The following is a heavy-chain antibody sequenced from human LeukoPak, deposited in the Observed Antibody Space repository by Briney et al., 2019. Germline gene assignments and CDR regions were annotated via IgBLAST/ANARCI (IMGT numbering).Heavy chain of an antibody. D-gene: IGHD3-16*02. J-gene: IGHJ4*02. CDR3: AKSGKDYDYVWGSYRFASPIDY. Sequence: GGSLRLSCAASGFTFSSYAMSWVRQAPGKGLEWVSAISGSGGSTYYADSVKGRFTISRDNSKNTLYLQMNSLRAEDTAVYYCAKSGKDYDYVWGSYRFASPIDYWGQGTLVTVSS. CDR2: ISGSGGST. CDR1: GFTFSSYA. V-gene: IGHV3-23*01.